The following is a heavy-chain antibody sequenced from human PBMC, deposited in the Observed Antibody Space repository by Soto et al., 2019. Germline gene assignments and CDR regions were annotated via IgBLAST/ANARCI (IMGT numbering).Heavy chain of an antibody. Sequence: QVQLVQSGAEVKKPGSSVKVSCKASGGVFSSYVVSWVRQAPGQGLEWMGGIIPMFGTTNYAQQFQGRVTITADESTTTAYMELNDLRSEDTAIYFCTRILQTRILPDSWGQGTLVTVSP. CDR1: GGVFSSYV. CDR2: IIPMFGTT. J-gene: IGHJ4*02. V-gene: IGHV1-69*01. CDR3: TRILQTRILPDS.